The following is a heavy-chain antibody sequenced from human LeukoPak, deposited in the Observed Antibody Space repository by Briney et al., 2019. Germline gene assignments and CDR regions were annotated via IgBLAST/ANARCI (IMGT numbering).Heavy chain of an antibody. CDR3: ARDRSMQQGYYYYVMHV. V-gene: IGHV1-2*02. Sequence: PGASVKDSCKASGYTFTGYYIHGVRQAPGRGGEWMGWINLNSGGTNYAQKLQGRVTQPRDTSLRTAYMDLRKPRSQDTAVVYFARDRSMQQGYYYYVMHVWAEGTRVTV. CDR2: INLNSGGT. D-gene: IGHD2/OR15-2a*01. J-gene: IGHJ6*01. CDR1: GYTFTGYY.